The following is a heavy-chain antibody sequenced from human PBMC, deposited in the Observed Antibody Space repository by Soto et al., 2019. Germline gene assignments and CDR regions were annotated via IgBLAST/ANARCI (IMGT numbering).Heavy chain of an antibody. Sequence: ASETLSLTCTVSGGSISSYYWSWIRQPPGKGLEWIGYIYYSGSTNYNPSLKSRVTISVDTSKNQFSLKLSSVTAADTAVYYCARGAVVTCFDYWGQGTLVTVSS. D-gene: IGHD2-21*02. V-gene: IGHV4-59*01. CDR3: ARGAVVTCFDY. CDR1: GGSISSYY. J-gene: IGHJ4*02. CDR2: IYYSGST.